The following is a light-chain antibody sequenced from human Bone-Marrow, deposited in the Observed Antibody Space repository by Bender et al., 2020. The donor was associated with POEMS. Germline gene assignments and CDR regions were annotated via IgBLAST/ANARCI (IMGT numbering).Light chain of an antibody. J-gene: IGLJ2*01. CDR2: NTN. V-gene: IGLV1-44*01. CDR1: SSNIVTNP. Sequence: QSVLTQPPSASGTPGQRVIISCSGSSSNIVTNPVNWYQHLPGTAPKVLIYNTNQRPSGVPDRFSGSKSGTSASLANQCSPVWEGGDYLWCTWDESLDCLVFGGGAKLGVL. CDR3: CTWDESLDCLV.